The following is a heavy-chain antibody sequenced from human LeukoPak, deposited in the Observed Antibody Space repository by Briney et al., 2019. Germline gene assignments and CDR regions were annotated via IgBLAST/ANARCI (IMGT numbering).Heavy chain of an antibody. D-gene: IGHD3-22*01. CDR1: GFTVRSNY. V-gene: IGHV3-53*01. J-gene: IGHJ4*02. CDR2: IYSGGST. Sequence: GGSLRLSCAASGFTVRSNYMSWVRQAPGKGLEWVSVIYSGGSTYYADSVKGRFTISRDNSKNTLYLQMNSLRAEDTAVYYCARDLSYYDSSGFDYWGQGTLVTVSS. CDR3: ARDLSYYDSSGFDY.